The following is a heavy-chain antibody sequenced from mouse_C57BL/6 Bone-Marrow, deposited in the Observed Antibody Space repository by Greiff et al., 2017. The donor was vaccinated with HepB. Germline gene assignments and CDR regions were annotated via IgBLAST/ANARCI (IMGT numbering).Heavy chain of an antibody. V-gene: IGHV1-52*01. CDR2: IDPSDSET. J-gene: IGHJ3*01. CDR1: GYTFTSYW. Sequence: QVQLKESGAELVRPGSSVKLSCKASGYTFTSYWMHWVKQRPIQGLEWIGNIDPSDSETHYNQKFKDKATLTVDKSSSTAYMQLSSLTSEDSAVYYCARKIYYDYDAWFAYWGQGTLVTVSA. CDR3: ARKIYYDYDAWFAY. D-gene: IGHD2-4*01.